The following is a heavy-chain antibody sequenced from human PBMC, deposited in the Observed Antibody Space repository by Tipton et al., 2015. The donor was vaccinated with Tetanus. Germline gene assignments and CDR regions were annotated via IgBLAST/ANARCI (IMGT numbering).Heavy chain of an antibody. Sequence: TLSLTCTVSGDSISSFHWSWIRQPPGKGLEWIGYIYNIGTTKYNPSLKSRVTILLDMSKNQLSLKLSSMTAADTAVYYCASSHYDFWSGYLNWFDPWGQGTLVTVSS. D-gene: IGHD3-3*01. CDR3: ASSHYDFWSGYLNWFDP. J-gene: IGHJ5*02. CDR1: GDSISSFH. CDR2: IYNIGTT. V-gene: IGHV4-59*08.